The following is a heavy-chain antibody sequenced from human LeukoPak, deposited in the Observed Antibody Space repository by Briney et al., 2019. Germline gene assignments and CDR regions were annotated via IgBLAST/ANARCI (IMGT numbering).Heavy chain of an antibody. D-gene: IGHD3-16*01. J-gene: IGHJ4*02. CDR1: GGSIRSSYYY. Sequence: SETLSLTCTVSGGSIRSSYYYWGWIRQPPGKGLEWIGEINHSGSTNYNPSLKSRVTISVDTSKNQFSLKLSSVTAADTAVYYCARVGFDYWGQGTLVTVSS. CDR3: ARVGFDY. V-gene: IGHV4-39*07. CDR2: INHSGST.